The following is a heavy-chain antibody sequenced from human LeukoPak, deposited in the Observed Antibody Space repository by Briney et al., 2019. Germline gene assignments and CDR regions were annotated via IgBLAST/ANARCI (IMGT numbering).Heavy chain of an antibody. D-gene: IGHD6-13*01. V-gene: IGHV3-30*02. CDR3: AKDGDRGAAGYYFDY. Sequence: GGSLRLSCEASGFTFNNYAMHWVRQAPGKGLEWVAFIRYDGNNNYYADSVKGRFTISRDNSKNTLYLQMNTLRVEDTAVYYCAKDGDRGAAGYYFDYWGQGSLVTVSS. CDR1: GFTFNNYA. J-gene: IGHJ4*02. CDR2: IRYDGNNN.